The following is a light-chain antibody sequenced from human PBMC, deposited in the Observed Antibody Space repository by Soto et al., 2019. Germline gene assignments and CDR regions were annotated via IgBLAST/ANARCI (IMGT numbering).Light chain of an antibody. V-gene: IGKV3-15*01. CDR1: HSVSSSY. J-gene: IGKJ1*01. CDR3: QHYNNWPPTWT. Sequence: EIVLTQSPCTLSVSPGERATLSCRASHSVSSSYLAWYQQKPGQAPRLLIYGASTRATGFPARFSGSGSGTEFTLTISSLQSEDFAVYYCQHYNNWPPTWTFGQGTKVDIK. CDR2: GAS.